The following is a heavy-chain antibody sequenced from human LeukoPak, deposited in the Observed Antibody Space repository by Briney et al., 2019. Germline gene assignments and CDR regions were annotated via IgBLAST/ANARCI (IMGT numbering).Heavy chain of an antibody. J-gene: IGHJ4*02. D-gene: IGHD3-22*01. CDR3: ARHGGRFYYDSSGQIFDY. CDR1: GGSISSSSYY. V-gene: IGHV4-39*01. Sequence: SETLSLACTVSGGSISSSSYYWGWIRQPPGKGPEWIGSISYSWSTYYNPSLKSRVTISVDTSKNQFSLKLSSVTAADTAVYYCARHGGRFYYDSSGQIFDYWGQGTLVTVSS. CDR2: ISYSWST.